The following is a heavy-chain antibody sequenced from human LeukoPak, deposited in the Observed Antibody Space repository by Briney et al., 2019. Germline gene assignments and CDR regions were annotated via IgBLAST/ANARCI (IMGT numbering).Heavy chain of an antibody. D-gene: IGHD6-19*01. V-gene: IGHV3-23*01. CDR3: AKERVVAVVGTVAFDY. CDR1: GFTFSSYP. Sequence: PGGSLRPSCAASGFTFSSYPMSWVRQAPGKGLEWVSAISGSGGNTYYADSVKGRFTISRDNSKNTLYLQMNSLRAEDTAVYYCAKERVVAVVGTVAFDYWGQGTLVTVSP. J-gene: IGHJ4*02. CDR2: ISGSGGNT.